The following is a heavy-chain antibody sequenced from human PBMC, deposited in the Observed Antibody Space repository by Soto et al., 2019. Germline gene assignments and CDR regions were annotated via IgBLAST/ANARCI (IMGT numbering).Heavy chain of an antibody. CDR2: TSYDGNNE. D-gene: IGHD1-1*01. V-gene: IGHV3-30*18. CDR1: GFTVSNYA. CDR3: AKDKGVFNWATSYFDY. J-gene: IGHJ4*02. Sequence: GGSLRRACAASGFTVSNYAMHWVRQAPGKGLEWVALTSYDGNNEYYTDSVKGRFTISRDNSKNTLFLQMNSPRPEDTAVYYCAKDKGVFNWATSYFDYWGQGALVTVSS.